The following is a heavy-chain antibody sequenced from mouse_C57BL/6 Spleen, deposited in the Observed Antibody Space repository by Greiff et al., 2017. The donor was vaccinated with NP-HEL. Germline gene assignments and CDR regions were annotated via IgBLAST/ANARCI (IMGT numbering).Heavy chain of an antibody. CDR1: GYTFTSYW. CDR3: AKMKLEQDY. J-gene: IGHJ2*01. V-gene: IGHV1-50*01. D-gene: IGHD4-1*01. Sequence: QVQLQQSGAELVKPGASVKLSCKASGYTFTSYWMQWVKQRPGQGLEWIGEIDPSDSYTNHNQKFKGKATLTVDTAARTAYMQLSSLTSGDSAVYYCAKMKLEQDYWGQGTTLPVSS. CDR2: IDPSDSYT.